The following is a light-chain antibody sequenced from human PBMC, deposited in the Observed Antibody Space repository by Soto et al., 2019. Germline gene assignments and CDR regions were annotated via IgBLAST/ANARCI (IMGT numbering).Light chain of an antibody. CDR1: QSVSNSY. J-gene: IGKJ5*01. Sequence: EIVLTQSPGTLSLSPLERGSLXLRASQSVSNSYLAWYQQKPGQAPRLLIYGASNRATGIPDRFSGSGSGTDFTLTISRLEPEDFAVYYCQQYGSSGTFGQGTRLEIK. V-gene: IGKV3-20*01. CDR2: GAS. CDR3: QQYGSSGT.